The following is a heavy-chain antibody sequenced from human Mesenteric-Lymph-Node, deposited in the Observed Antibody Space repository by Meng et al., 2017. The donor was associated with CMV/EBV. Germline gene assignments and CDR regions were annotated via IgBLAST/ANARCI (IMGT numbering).Heavy chain of an antibody. J-gene: IGHJ2*01. CDR2: ISGSGGST. Sequence: GGSLRLSCAASGFTFSSYVMSWVRQAPGKGLEWVSGISGSGGSTYYADSVKGRFTISRDNSKNTLYLQMNSLRAEDTAVYHCAKDRATFGGYFDLWGRGTLVTVSS. D-gene: IGHD3-3*01. CDR1: GFTFSSYV. CDR3: AKDRATFGGYFDL. V-gene: IGHV3-23*01.